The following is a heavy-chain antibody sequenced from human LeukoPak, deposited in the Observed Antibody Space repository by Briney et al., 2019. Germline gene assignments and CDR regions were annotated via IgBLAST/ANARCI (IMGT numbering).Heavy chain of an antibody. Sequence: GASVKVSCKGSGYTFTGYYMHWVRQAPGQGLEWMGWLNPNSGGTNYAQKFQGRVTMTRDTSISTAYMELSRLRSDDTAVYYCARDYYDYVWGSYSGEFYFDYWGQGTLVTVSS. CDR1: GYTFTGYY. CDR2: LNPNSGGT. J-gene: IGHJ4*02. CDR3: ARDYYDYVWGSYSGEFYFDY. D-gene: IGHD3-16*01. V-gene: IGHV1-2*02.